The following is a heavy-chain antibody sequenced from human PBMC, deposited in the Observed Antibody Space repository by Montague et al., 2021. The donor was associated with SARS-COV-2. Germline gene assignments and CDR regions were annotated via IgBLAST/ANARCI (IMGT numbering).Heavy chain of an antibody. CDR2: IYYSGST. D-gene: IGHD3-10*01. CDR3: ARQPVLLWFGELCRGGGMDV. V-gene: IGHV4-39*01. J-gene: IGHJ6*02. CDR1: GGSISSSSYY. Sequence: SETLSLTCTVSGGSISSSSYYWGWIRQPPGKGLEWIGSIYYSGSTYYDPSLKSRVTISGDTSKNQFSLKLSSVTAADTAVYYCARQPVLLWFGELCRGGGMDVWGQGTTVTVSS.